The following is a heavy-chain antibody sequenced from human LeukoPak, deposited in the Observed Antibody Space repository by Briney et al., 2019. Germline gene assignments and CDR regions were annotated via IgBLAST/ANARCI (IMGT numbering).Heavy chain of an antibody. CDR3: ARARYSSGWDFDY. Sequence: GASVTVSFKAPGYTFTSYYMHWVRQAPGQGLEWMGIINPSGGSTSYAQKFQGRVTMTRDMSTSTVYMELSSLRSEDTAVYYCARARYSSGWDFDYWGQGTLVTVSS. CDR1: GYTFTSYY. J-gene: IGHJ4*02. CDR2: INPSGGST. V-gene: IGHV1-46*01. D-gene: IGHD6-19*01.